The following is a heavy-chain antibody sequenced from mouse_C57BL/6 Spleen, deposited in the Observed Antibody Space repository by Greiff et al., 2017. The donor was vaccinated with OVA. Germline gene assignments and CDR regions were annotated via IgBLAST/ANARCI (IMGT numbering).Heavy chain of an antibody. D-gene: IGHD1-1*01. V-gene: IGHV1-55*01. CDR2: IYPGSGST. CDR3: ARYGPTVAGYFDV. CDR1: GYTFTSYW. Sequence: VQLQQPGAELVKPGASVKMSCKASGYTFTSYWITWVKQRPGQGLEWIGDIYPGSGSTNYNEKFKRKATLTVDTSSSTAYMQLSSLTSEDSAVYYCARYGPTVAGYFDVWGTGTTVTVSS. J-gene: IGHJ1*03.